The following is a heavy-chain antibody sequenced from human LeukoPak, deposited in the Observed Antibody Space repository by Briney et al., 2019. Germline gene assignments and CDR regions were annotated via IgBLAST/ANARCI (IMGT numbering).Heavy chain of an antibody. V-gene: IGHV1-46*01. CDR2: IRPNDGNT. J-gene: IGHJ3*02. CDR3: ARKVGYIGHDHMRHHDVFDM. D-gene: IGHD5-12*01. Sequence: GASVKVSCKASGYTLTNYYMHWARQAPGQGLEWMGVIRPNDGNTQYAQKFQGRVTMTRDMSTSTVYMELSSLRSEDTAVYYCARKVGYIGHDHMRHHDVFDMWGQGTMVTVSS. CDR1: GYTLTNYY.